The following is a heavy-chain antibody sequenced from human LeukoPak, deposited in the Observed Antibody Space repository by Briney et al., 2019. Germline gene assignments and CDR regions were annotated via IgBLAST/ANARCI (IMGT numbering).Heavy chain of an antibody. J-gene: IGHJ5*02. CDR3: AKGRVVAGSKSLTYHWLDP. D-gene: IGHD6-19*01. V-gene: IGHV1-2*02. CDR2: INPNSGGA. CDR1: GYTFTGYY. Sequence: AASVKVSCKASGYTFTGYYMHWVRQAPGQGLEWMGWINPNSGGAKYAQKFQDRVTMTRDTSISTAYMGLSRLRSDDTAVYYCAKGRVVAGSKSLTYHWLDPWGQGTLVTVSS.